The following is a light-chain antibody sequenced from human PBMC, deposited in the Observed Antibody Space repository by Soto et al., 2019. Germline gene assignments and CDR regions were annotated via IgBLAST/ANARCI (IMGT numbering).Light chain of an antibody. CDR2: GAS. CDR1: QSVSSSY. V-gene: IGKV3-20*01. Sequence: EIVLTQSPGTLSLSPGERATLSCRASQSVSSSYLAWYQEKPGQAPRLLIYGASSRATGIPDRFSGSGSGTDFTLTISRPEPEDFATYYCQQSYSTPPITFGQGTRLEI. CDR3: QQSYSTPPIT. J-gene: IGKJ5*01.